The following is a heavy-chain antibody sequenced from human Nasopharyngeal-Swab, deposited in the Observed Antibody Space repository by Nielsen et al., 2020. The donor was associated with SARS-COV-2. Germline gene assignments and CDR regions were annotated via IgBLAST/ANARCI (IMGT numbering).Heavy chain of an antibody. CDR2: ISWNSGGI. Sequence: GGSLRLSCAASGFTFDDYAMHWVRQAPGKGLEWVSGISWNSGGIGYADSVKGRFTISRDNAKNSLYLQMNSLRAEDTALYYCAKDMEEQWLGALDYWGQGTLVTVSS. CDR3: AKDMEEQWLGALDY. CDR1: GFTFDDYA. J-gene: IGHJ4*02. V-gene: IGHV3-9*01. D-gene: IGHD6-19*01.